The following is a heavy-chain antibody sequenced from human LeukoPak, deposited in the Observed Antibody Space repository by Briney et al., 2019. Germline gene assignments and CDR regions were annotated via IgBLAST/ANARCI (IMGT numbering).Heavy chain of an antibody. CDR2: IYTSGST. CDR1: GGSISSYY. V-gene: IGHV4-4*07. J-gene: IGHJ4*02. D-gene: IGHD2-2*02. CDR3: ARGGNVVVPAAIRY. Sequence: PSETLSLTCTVSGGSISSYYWSWIRQPAGKGLEWIGRIYTSGSTNYNPSLKSRVTMSVDTSKNQFSLKLSSVTAADTAVYYCARGGNVVVPAAIRYWGQGTLVTVSS.